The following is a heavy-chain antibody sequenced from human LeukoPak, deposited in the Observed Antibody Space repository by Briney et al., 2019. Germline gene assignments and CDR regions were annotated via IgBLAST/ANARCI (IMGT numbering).Heavy chain of an antibody. Sequence: GASVKVSCKASGYTFTSYGISWARQAPGQGLEWMGWINPNSGGTNYAQKFQGRVTMTRDTSISTAYMELSRLRSDDTAVYYCARDTGIAVAGTSNDAFDIWGQGTMVTVSS. CDR2: INPNSGGT. CDR1: GYTFTSYG. CDR3: ARDTGIAVAGTSNDAFDI. J-gene: IGHJ3*02. V-gene: IGHV1-2*02. D-gene: IGHD6-19*01.